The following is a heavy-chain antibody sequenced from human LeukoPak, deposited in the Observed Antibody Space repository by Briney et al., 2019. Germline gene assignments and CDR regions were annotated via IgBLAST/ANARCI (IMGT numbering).Heavy chain of an antibody. Sequence: GGSLRLSCAASGFTFSSYAMSWVRQAPGKGLEWVSAISGSGGSTYYADSVKGRFTISRDNSKNTLYLQMNSLRAEDTAVYYCAKDLYSSGWYDYFDYWGQGTLVTVSS. J-gene: IGHJ4*02. D-gene: IGHD6-19*01. CDR2: ISGSGGST. V-gene: IGHV3-23*01. CDR1: GFTFSSYA. CDR3: AKDLYSSGWYDYFDY.